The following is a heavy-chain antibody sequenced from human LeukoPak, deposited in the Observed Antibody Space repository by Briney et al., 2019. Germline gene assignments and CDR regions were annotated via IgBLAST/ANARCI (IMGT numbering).Heavy chain of an antibody. D-gene: IGHD3-22*01. Sequence: ASVKVSCKASGYSFTYYPLNWVRQAPGQGLEWMGWISTSTGNPTYAQGFTGRFVFSLDTSVSTAYLQISNLEADDTAVYYCARGRGGLIEDFWGQGTLVTVSS. CDR1: GYSFTYYP. J-gene: IGHJ4*02. V-gene: IGHV7-4-1*02. CDR3: ARGRGGLIEDF. CDR2: ISTSTGNP.